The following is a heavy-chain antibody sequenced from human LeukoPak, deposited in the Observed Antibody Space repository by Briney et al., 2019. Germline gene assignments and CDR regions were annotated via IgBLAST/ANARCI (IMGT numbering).Heavy chain of an antibody. CDR3: ATGNYEMDAFDI. Sequence: ASVKVSCKASGYTFTRYDINWVRQATGQGLEWMGWMNPKSGNTGHAQKFQGRVTITRDTSISTVYMELSSLRSEDTAVYYCATGNYEMDAFDIWGQGTMVTVSS. CDR1: GYTFTRYD. D-gene: IGHD1-7*01. CDR2: MNPKSGNT. V-gene: IGHV1-8*03. J-gene: IGHJ3*02.